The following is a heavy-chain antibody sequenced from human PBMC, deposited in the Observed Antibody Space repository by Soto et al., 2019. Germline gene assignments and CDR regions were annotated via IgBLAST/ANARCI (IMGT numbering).Heavy chain of an antibody. V-gene: IGHV3-74*01. J-gene: IGHJ3*02. CDR3: ARGSQRGVVRLDAFDI. CDR1: GFTFSSYW. Sequence: GESLKISCAASGFTFSSYWMHWVRQAPGKGLVWVSRINSDGSSTSYADSVKGRFTISRDNAKNTLYLQMNSLRAEDTAVYYCARGSQRGVVRLDAFDIWGQGTMVTVSS. D-gene: IGHD3-10*01. CDR2: INSDGSST.